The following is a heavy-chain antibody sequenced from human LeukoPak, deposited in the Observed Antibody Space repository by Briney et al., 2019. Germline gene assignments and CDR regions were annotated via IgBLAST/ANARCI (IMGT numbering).Heavy chain of an antibody. D-gene: IGHD2-15*01. CDR2: ISWNSGSI. Sequence: GGSLRLSCAASGFTFDDYAMHWVRQAPGKGLEWVSGISWNSGSIGYADSVKGRFTISRDNAKNSLYLQMNSLRAEDTAVYYCARVLRYCSGGNCYSGGLGYMDVWGKGTTVTISS. J-gene: IGHJ6*03. V-gene: IGHV3-9*01. CDR3: ARVLRYCSGGNCYSGGLGYMDV. CDR1: GFTFDDYA.